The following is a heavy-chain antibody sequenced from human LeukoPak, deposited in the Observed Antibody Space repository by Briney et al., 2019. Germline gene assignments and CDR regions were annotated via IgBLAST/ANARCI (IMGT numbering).Heavy chain of an antibody. J-gene: IGHJ4*02. CDR2: IYPGDSDT. CDR3: ARHHMVRGLTTPFDY. CDR1: GYTFSTYW. V-gene: IGHV5-51*01. Sequence: LGESLKISCKGSGYTFSTYWRGWVRQMPGEGLEWMGIIYPGDSDTRYRPSFQGPVAISADRSITTAYLQWSSLKASDTAMYYCARHHMVRGLTTPFDYWGQGTLVTVSS. D-gene: IGHD3-10*01.